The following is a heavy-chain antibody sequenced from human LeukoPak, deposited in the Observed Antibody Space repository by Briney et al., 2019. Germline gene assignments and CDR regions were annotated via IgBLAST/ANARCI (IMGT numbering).Heavy chain of an antibody. D-gene: IGHD6-19*01. CDR1: GFTFSSYA. CDR2: ISGSGGST. Sequence: GGSLRLSCAASGFTFSSYAMSWVRQAPGKGLEWVSAISGSGGSTYYADSVKGRFTISRDNSKNTLYLQMNSLSAEDTAVYYCAKGRRQWLTLGFDYWGQGTLVTVSS. J-gene: IGHJ4*02. CDR3: AKGRRQWLTLGFDY. V-gene: IGHV3-23*01.